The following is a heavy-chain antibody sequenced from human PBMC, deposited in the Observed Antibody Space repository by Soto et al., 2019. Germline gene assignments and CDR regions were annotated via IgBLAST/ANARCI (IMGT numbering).Heavy chain of an antibody. Sequence: QLQLQESGPGLVKPSETLSLTCTVSGGSISSSSYYWGWIRQPPGKGLEWIGSIYYSGSTYYNPSLKSRVTISVDTSKNQFSLKLSSVTAADTAVYYCARRRSYSTLAARRGWFDPWGQGTLVTVSS. D-gene: IGHD6-13*01. CDR2: IYYSGST. CDR1: GGSISSSSYY. V-gene: IGHV4-39*01. J-gene: IGHJ5*02. CDR3: ARRRSYSTLAARRGWFDP.